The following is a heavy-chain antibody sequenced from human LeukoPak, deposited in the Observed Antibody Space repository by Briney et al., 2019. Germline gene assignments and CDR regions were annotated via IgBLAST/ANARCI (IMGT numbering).Heavy chain of an antibody. Sequence: GGSLRLSCGVSGFTVSDNYMTWIRQGPGKGLEWVSVIGKDGSTFYADSVKGRFTISRDNTKNTVYLQMNSLTNDDTAVYYCARSGGYSSPLGYWGQGTLVTVSP. CDR1: GFTVSDNY. V-gene: IGHV3-53*01. CDR3: ARSGGYSSPLGY. CDR2: IGKDGST. D-gene: IGHD6-13*01. J-gene: IGHJ4*02.